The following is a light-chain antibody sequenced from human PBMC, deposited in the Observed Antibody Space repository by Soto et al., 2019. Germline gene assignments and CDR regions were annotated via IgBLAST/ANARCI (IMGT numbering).Light chain of an antibody. J-gene: IGKJ5*01. V-gene: IGKV3-11*01. CDR3: QQRSYWPPCIT. CDR1: QSVSSY. CDR2: DAS. Sequence: EIVLTQSPATLSLSPGERATLSCRASQSVSSYLAWYQQKPGQAPRLLIYDASNRATGIPARFRGSGSGTDFTLTISSLEPEDFAVYSCQQRSYWPPCITCGRGTRLEIK.